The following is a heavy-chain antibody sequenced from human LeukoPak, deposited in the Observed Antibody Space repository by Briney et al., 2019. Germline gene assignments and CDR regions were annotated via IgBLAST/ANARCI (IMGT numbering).Heavy chain of an antibody. J-gene: IGHJ4*02. CDR2: IYPCDSDT. Sequence: GESLKISCQASGYSFTNYWIGWVRQMPGRGLECMGIIYPCDSDTRYSPSFQGQVTISADKSISTTYLQWNSLKASDTAMYYCARRSISAAGYDYWGLGNLVTVSS. CDR1: GYSFTNYW. CDR3: ARRSISAAGYDY. D-gene: IGHD6-13*01. V-gene: IGHV5-51*01.